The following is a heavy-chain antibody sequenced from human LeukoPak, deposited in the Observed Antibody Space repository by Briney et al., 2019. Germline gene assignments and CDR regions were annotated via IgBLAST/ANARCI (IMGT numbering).Heavy chain of an antibody. CDR3: ARHTVTTGGYYHYYYMDV. Sequence: SETLSLTCAVYGGSFSGYYWSWIRQPPGKGLEWIGEINHSGSTNYNPSLKSRVTISVDTSKNQFSLKLSSVTAADTAVYYCARHTVTTGGYYHYYYMDVWGKGTTVTISS. J-gene: IGHJ6*03. CDR1: GGSFSGYY. CDR2: INHSGST. V-gene: IGHV4-34*01. D-gene: IGHD4-17*01.